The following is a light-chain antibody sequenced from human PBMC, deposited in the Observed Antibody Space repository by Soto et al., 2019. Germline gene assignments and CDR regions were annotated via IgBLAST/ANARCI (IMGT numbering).Light chain of an antibody. Sequence: EIVLTQSPATLSLSPGERATLSCRASQSVSSYLAWYQQKPGQAPRLLIYDASNRATGIPARFSGSGSGTDFTLPISSREPEDFAVDYCQQRSNWPPRTFGQGTKVEIK. CDR2: DAS. CDR1: QSVSSY. J-gene: IGKJ1*01. CDR3: QQRSNWPPRT. V-gene: IGKV3-11*01.